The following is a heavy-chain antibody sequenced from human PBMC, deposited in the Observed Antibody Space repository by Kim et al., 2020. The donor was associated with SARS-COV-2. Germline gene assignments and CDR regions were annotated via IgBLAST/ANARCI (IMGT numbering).Heavy chain of an antibody. J-gene: IGHJ6*02. Sequence: GGSLRLSCAASGFTFSSYAMHWVRQAPGKGLEWVAVISYGGSNKYYADSVKGRFTISRDNSKNTLYLQMNSLSAEDTAVYYCARGGSGSYFLFIASPIAYYGMDVWGRGTTVTVSS. V-gene: IGHV3-30*04. CDR3: ARGGSGSYFLFIASPIAYYGMDV. CDR2: ISYGGSNK. D-gene: IGHD3-10*01. CDR1: GFTFSSYA.